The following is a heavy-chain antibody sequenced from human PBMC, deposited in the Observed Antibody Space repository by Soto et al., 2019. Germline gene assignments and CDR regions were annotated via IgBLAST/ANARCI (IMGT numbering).Heavy chain of an antibody. CDR1: GFTFSSYA. Sequence: GGSLRLSRAASGFTFSSYAMHWVRQAPGKGLEWVAVISYDGSNKYYADSVKGRFTISRDNSKNTLYLQMNSLRAEDTAVYYCARADSSSSMFDYWGQGTLVTVSS. J-gene: IGHJ4*02. D-gene: IGHD6-6*01. V-gene: IGHV3-30-3*01. CDR2: ISYDGSNK. CDR3: ARADSSSSMFDY.